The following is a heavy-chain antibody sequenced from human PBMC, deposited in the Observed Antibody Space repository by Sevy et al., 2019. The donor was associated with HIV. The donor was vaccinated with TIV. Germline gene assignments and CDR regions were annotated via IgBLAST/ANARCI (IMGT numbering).Heavy chain of an antibody. CDR1: GFTFSAYW. J-gene: IGHJ4*02. CDR2: MKQDGSEK. CDR3: ARDLFSGGNAVYGY. D-gene: IGHD2-15*01. Sequence: GGSLRLSCAASGFTFSAYWMSWVRQAPGKGLEWVATMKQDGSEKYYVDSVKGRLTISRDNAKNSLYLQVNSLRAEDTAVYYCARDLFSGGNAVYGYWGQGTLVTVSS. V-gene: IGHV3-7*01.